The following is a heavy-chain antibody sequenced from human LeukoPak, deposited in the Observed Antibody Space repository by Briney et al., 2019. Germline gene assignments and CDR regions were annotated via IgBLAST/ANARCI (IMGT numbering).Heavy chain of an antibody. D-gene: IGHD6-6*01. J-gene: IGHJ1*01. V-gene: IGHV3-30-3*01. Sequence: PGRSLRLSCAASGFTFSSYAMHWVRQAPGKGLEWVAVISYDGSNKYYADSVKGRFTISRDNSKNTLYLQMNSLRAEDTAVYYCAREWSPNSSSPRYFQHWGQGTLVTVSS. CDR2: ISYDGSNK. CDR1: GFTFSSYA. CDR3: AREWSPNSSSPRYFQH.